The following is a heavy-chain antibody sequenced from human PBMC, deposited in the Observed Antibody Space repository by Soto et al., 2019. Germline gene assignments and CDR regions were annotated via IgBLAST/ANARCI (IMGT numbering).Heavy chain of an antibody. CDR2: INPSGGST. CDR1: GYTFTSYY. CDR3: ATNVRSWLDRDWFDP. V-gene: IGHV1-46*01. Sequence: ASVKVSCKASGYTFTSYYMHWVRQAPGQGLEWMGIINPSGGSTSYAQKFQGRVTMTRDTSTSTVYMELSSLRSEDTAVYYCATNVRSWLDRDWFDPWGQGTLVTVS. J-gene: IGHJ5*02. D-gene: IGHD6-13*01.